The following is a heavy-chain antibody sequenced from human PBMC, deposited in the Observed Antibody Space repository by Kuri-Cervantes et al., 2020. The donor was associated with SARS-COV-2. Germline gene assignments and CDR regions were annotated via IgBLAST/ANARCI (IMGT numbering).Heavy chain of an antibody. CDR3: ARGAHHIRFRGEIDY. J-gene: IGHJ4*02. Sequence: SQTLSLTCAVYGGSFSDYYWSWVRQPPGKGLEWIGEINHSGNTNYDPSLKSRVTISIDTSKNQFSLRVNSLTAADTALYYCARGAHHIRFRGEIDYWSQGALVTVSS. D-gene: IGHD3-3*01. CDR2: INHSGNT. CDR1: GGSFSDYY. V-gene: IGHV4-34*01.